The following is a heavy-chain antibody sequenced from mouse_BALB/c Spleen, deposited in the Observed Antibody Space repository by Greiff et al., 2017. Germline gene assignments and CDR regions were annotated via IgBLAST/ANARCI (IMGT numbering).Heavy chain of an antibody. CDR1: GYSITSDYA. D-gene: IGHD2-14*01. Sequence: EVKLVESGPGLVKPSQSLSLTCTVTGYSITSDYAWNWIRQFPGNKLEWMGYISYSGSTSYNPSLKSRISITRDTSKNQFFLQLNSVTTEDTATYYCARTYRYDWFAYWGQGTLVTVSA. J-gene: IGHJ3*01. CDR3: ARTYRYDWFAY. V-gene: IGHV3-2*02. CDR2: ISYSGST.